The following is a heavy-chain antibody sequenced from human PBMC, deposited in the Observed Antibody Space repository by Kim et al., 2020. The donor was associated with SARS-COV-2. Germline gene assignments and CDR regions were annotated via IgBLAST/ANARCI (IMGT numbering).Heavy chain of an antibody. Sequence: SETLSLTCTVSGGSISSYYWSWIRQPPGNGLEWIGYIYYSGSTNYNPSLKSRVTISVDTSKNQFSLKLSSVTAADTAVYYCARVGGGRSSSWSKGWFDPWGQGTLVTVSS. J-gene: IGHJ5*02. V-gene: IGHV4-59*01. CDR2: IYYSGST. CDR3: ARVGGGRSSSWSKGWFDP. D-gene: IGHD6-13*01. CDR1: GGSISSYY.